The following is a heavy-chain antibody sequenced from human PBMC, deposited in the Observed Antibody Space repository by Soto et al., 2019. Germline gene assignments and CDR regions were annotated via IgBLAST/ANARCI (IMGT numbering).Heavy chain of an antibody. Sequence: GASVKVSCKASGYTFTSYGISWVRQAPGQGLEWMGWISAYNGNTNYAQKLQGRVTMTTDTSTSTAYMELRSLRSDDTAVYYCARAYCGGDCYSAYDYWGPGTLVSVSS. J-gene: IGHJ4*02. CDR3: ARAYCGGDCYSAYDY. CDR2: ISAYNGNT. D-gene: IGHD2-21*02. V-gene: IGHV1-18*04. CDR1: GYTFTSYG.